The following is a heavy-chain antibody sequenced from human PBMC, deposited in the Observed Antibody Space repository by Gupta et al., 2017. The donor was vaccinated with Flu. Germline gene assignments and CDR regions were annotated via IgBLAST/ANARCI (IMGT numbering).Heavy chain of an antibody. D-gene: IGHD6-6*01. V-gene: IGHV3-30*18. CDR2: ISYDGSKE. J-gene: IGHJ6*03. Sequence: TFSSSAIHWVRQAPGKGLEWVAVISYDGSKEYYADSVKGRFTFFRDNSKNTLYLQMNSLRTEDTGVYYCAKDLGSSASFHYRYLDIWGKGTTVTVSS. CDR1: TFSSSA. CDR3: AKDLGSSASFHYRYLDI.